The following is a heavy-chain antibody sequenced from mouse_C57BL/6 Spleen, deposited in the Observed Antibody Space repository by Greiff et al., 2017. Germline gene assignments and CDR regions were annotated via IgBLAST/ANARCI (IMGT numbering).Heavy chain of an antibody. V-gene: IGHV1-76*01. D-gene: IGHD2-4*01. J-gene: IGHJ2*01. CDR3: ARSDYGHDY. Sequence: VQLVESGAELVRPGASVKLSCKASGYTFTDYYINWVKQRPGQGLEWIARIYPGSGNTYYNEKFKGKATLTAEKSSSTAYMQLSSLTSEDSAVYFCARSDYGHDYWGQGTTLTVSS. CDR1: GYTFTDYY. CDR2: IYPGSGNT.